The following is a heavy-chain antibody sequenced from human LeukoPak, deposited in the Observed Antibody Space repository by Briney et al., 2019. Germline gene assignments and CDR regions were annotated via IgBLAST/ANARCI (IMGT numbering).Heavy chain of an antibody. CDR3: ARNYYDSSGYYPLYYYGMDV. V-gene: IGHV1-8*01. Sequence: GASVKVSCKASRYTFSNYDINWVRQATGQGLEWMGWMSPNSGNTGYAQKFQGRVTMTRDTSISTAYMELSRLRSDDTAVYYCARNYYDSSGYYPLYYYGMDVWGQGTTVTVSS. D-gene: IGHD3-22*01. CDR2: MSPNSGNT. J-gene: IGHJ6*02. CDR1: RYTFSNYD.